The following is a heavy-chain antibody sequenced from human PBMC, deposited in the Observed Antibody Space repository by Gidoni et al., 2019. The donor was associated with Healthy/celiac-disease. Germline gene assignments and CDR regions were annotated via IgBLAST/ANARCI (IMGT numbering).Heavy chain of an antibody. CDR2: ISSSSSTI. J-gene: IGHJ5*02. CDR3: ARTSWSGPRNWFDP. V-gene: IGHV3-48*02. Sequence: EVQLVESGGGLVQPGGSLRLSCAASGFTFSSYSMNWVRQAPGKGLGWVSYISSSSSTIYYADSVKGRFTISRDNAKNSLYLQMNSLRDEDTAVYYCARTSWSGPRNWFDPWGQGTLVTVSS. D-gene: IGHD3-3*01. CDR1: GFTFSSYS.